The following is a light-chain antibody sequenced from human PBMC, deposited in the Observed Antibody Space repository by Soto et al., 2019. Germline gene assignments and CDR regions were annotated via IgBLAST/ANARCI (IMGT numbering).Light chain of an antibody. CDR3: CSYAGISVRFV. Sequence: QSVLTQPAAVSGSPGQSITISCSGTSSDVGSYKFVSWYQQDPGKAPKVIIYEGTKRPSGVSNRFSGSKSGNTASLTISGLQAEEEADYYCCSYAGISVRFVFGTGTKVTVL. CDR1: SSDVGSYKF. V-gene: IGLV2-23*01. J-gene: IGLJ1*01. CDR2: EGT.